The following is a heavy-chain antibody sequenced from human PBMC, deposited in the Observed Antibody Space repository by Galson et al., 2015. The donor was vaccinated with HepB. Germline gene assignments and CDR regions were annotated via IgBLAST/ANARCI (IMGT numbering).Heavy chain of an antibody. CDR2: ISYDGSNK. CDR1: GFTFSSYA. CDR3: ARDITEGYDFWSGSPTA. V-gene: IGHV3-30-3*01. J-gene: IGHJ4*02. Sequence: SLRLSCAASGFTFSSYAMHWVRQAPGKGLEWVAVISYDGSNKYYADSVKGRFTISRDNSKNTLYLQMNSLRAEDTAVYYCARDITEGYDFWSGSPTAWGQGTLVTVSS. D-gene: IGHD3-3*01.